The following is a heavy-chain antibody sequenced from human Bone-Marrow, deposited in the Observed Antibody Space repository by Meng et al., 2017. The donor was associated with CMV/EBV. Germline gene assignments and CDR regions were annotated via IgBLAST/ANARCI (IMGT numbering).Heavy chain of an antibody. CDR3: ARDAATVGTHPPDY. CDR1: GFTFRTYT. D-gene: IGHD4-23*01. CDR2: LSQDEVDE. Sequence: GGSLRLSCAASGFTFRTYTMHWIRQAPGKGLEWVSVLSQDEVDEYYADSVKGRFTISRDNSKNMLYLQMNNLTAEDTALYYCARDAATVGTHPPDYWGQGPLVTVCS. J-gene: IGHJ4*02. V-gene: IGHV3-30*04.